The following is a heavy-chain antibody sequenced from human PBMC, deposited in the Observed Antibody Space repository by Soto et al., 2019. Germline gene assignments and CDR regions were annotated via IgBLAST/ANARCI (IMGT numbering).Heavy chain of an antibody. CDR3: ATSTYSYDTSGYLDY. J-gene: IGHJ4*02. D-gene: IGHD3-22*01. Sequence: QVQLVQSGAEVKKPGSSVTVSCRASGGPFSNYANNWVRQAPGQGLEWMAGIIPLFGTTNYAQKFQGRVTITADESTSTAYMELTSLRSEDTAVFYCATSTYSYDTSGYLDYWGQGTLVTVSS. CDR2: IIPLFGTT. CDR1: GGPFSNYA. V-gene: IGHV1-69*12.